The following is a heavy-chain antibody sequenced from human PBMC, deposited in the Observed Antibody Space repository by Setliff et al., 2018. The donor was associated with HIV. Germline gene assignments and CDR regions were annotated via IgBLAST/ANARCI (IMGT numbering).Heavy chain of an antibody. D-gene: IGHD6-13*01. Sequence: SETLSLTCTVSGGSISNYYWSWIRQPPGKGLEWIGYIYASGSTNYSPSLKSRVTISVDTSKNQFSLKLSSVTAADTAVYYCTRSPSYRSSWEYYFDYWGQGILVTVSS. CDR3: TRSPSYRSSWEYYFDY. CDR2: IYASGST. J-gene: IGHJ4*02. V-gene: IGHV4-4*08. CDR1: GGSISNYY.